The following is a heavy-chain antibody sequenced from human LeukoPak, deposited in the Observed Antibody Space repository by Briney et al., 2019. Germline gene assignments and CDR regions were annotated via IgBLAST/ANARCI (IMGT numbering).Heavy chain of an antibody. CDR3: ARHYDSSGYWYYLDY. J-gene: IGHJ4*02. V-gene: IGHV4-59*08. D-gene: IGHD3-22*01. CDR2: IYYSGST. Sequence: SETLSLTCTVSGGSIRGYYWSWIRQPPGKGLEWIGYIYYSGSTHYNPSLKSRVTISVDTSKNQFSLKLNSVTAADTAVYYCARHYDSSGYWYYLDYWGQGTLVTVSS. CDR1: GGSIRGYY.